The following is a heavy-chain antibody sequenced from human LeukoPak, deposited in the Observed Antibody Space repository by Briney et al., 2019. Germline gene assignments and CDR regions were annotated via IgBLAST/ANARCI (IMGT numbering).Heavy chain of an antibody. CDR3: ARPLRVTMIRGAAFRASSDFDP. J-gene: IGHJ5*02. V-gene: IGHV1-2*02. Sequence: ASVKVSCKASGYTFSGYYIHWVRQAPGQGLEWMGWIHPNTGGTKYAQKFQDRVTMTRDTSISTAYMELSRLRSDDTAVYYCARPLRVTMIRGAAFRASSDFDPWGKGTLVTVPS. CDR2: IHPNTGGT. D-gene: IGHD3-10*01. CDR1: GYTFSGYY.